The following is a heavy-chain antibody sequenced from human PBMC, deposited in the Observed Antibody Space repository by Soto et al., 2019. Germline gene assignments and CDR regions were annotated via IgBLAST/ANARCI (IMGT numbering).Heavy chain of an antibody. CDR3: ARDLGWAFDS. CDR1: GFTFSTFS. V-gene: IGHV3-48*01. J-gene: IGHJ4*02. Sequence: EVQLVESGGGSVQPAGSLRLSCAASGFTFSTFSMNWVRQAPGRGLEWISYISGGGRPISYADSVKGRFTISRDNAKNSLYLQMDSLTGEDTAVYYCARDLGWAFDSWGQGTLVTVSS. D-gene: IGHD6-19*01. CDR2: ISGGGRPI.